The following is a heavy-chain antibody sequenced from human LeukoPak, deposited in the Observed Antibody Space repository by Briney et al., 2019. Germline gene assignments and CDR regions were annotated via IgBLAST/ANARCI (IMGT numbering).Heavy chain of an antibody. V-gene: IGHV4-30-4*08. Sequence: SETLSLTCTVSGGSISSGDYYRSWIRQPRGKGLEWIGYIYYSGSTYYNPSLKSRVTISVDTSKNQFSLKLSSVTAADTAVYYCARGPAGPYYYDSSGYGLPDYWGQGTLVTVSS. J-gene: IGHJ4*02. CDR2: IYYSGST. CDR3: ARGPAGPYYYDSSGYGLPDY. D-gene: IGHD3-22*01. CDR1: GGSISSGDYY.